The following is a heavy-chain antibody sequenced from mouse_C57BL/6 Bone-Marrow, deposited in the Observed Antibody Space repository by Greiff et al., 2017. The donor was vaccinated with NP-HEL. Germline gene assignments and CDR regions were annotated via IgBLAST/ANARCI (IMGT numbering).Heavy chain of an antibody. CDR1: GYTFTNYW. CDR3: ARKGRRTGYFDV. Sequence: QVQLQQSGAELVRPGTSVKMSCKASGYTFTNYWIGWAKQRPGHGLEWIGDIYPGGGYTNYNEKFKGKATLTADKSSSTAYMQVSSLTSEDSAIYYCARKGRRTGYFDVWGTGTTVTVSS. J-gene: IGHJ1*03. V-gene: IGHV1-63*01. CDR2: IYPGGGYT. D-gene: IGHD3-3*01.